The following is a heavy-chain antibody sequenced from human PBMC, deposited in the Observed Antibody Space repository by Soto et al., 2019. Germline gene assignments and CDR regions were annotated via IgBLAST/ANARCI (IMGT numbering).Heavy chain of an antibody. Sequence: QVQLVQSGAEVKKPGASVKVSCKASGYTFTIYGISWVRQAPGQGLEWMGWISGYNGNTDYAQNLQDRVTLTTDASTSSVYMALRSLRSDDPAVYYCARVDYYDCSGYAGYWGQGTLITVSS. CDR2: ISGYNGNT. J-gene: IGHJ4*02. CDR1: GYTFTIYG. V-gene: IGHV1-18*04. CDR3: ARVDYYDCSGYAGY. D-gene: IGHD3-22*01.